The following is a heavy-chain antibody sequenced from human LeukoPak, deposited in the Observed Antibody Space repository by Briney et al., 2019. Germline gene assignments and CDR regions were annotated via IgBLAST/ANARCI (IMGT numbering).Heavy chain of an antibody. Sequence: GASVTVSCTASGYTFTSYDINWVGQATGRRLEWMGWMNPNSGNTGHAHNCHGRVTITMNTSITTAYMALSRLRSEAPAVYFCASSPPIYGLYYYYGMDVWGQGTTVTVSS. CDR3: ASSPPIYGLYYYYGMDV. J-gene: IGHJ6*02. V-gene: IGHV1-8*01. CDR1: GYTFTSYD. D-gene: IGHD3-10*01. CDR2: MNPNSGNT.